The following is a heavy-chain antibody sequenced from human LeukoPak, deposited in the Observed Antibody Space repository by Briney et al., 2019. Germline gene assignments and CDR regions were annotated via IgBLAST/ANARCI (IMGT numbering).Heavy chain of an antibody. J-gene: IGHJ4*02. Sequence: GASMKVSCKASGYIFSGYYINWVRQAPGQGLEWMGWINPKSGATNYAQKLQGRVTMTTDTSTSTAYMELRSLRSDDTAVYYCARDRVADYWGQGTLVTVSS. V-gene: IGHV1-18*04. CDR3: ARDRVADY. CDR1: GYIFSGYY. CDR2: INPKSGAT.